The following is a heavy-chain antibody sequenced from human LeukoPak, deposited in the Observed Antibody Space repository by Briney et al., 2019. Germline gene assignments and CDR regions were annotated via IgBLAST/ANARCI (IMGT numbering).Heavy chain of an antibody. CDR1: GYTFTSYG. Sequence: ASVKVSCKASGYTFTSYGTSWVRQAHGHGLEWRGWISAYNGNTNYAQKLQGRVTMTTDTSTSTAYMELRSLRSDDTAVYYCSIYYGSGSSSYGMDVWGQGTTVTVSS. CDR2: ISAYNGNT. D-gene: IGHD3-10*01. J-gene: IGHJ6*02. V-gene: IGHV1-18*01. CDR3: SIYYGSGSSSYGMDV.